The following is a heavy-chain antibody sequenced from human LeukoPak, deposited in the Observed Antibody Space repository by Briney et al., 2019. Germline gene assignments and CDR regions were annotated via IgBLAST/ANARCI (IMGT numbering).Heavy chain of an antibody. J-gene: IGHJ4*02. CDR1: GFTFSSYG. D-gene: IGHD1-26*01. CDR3: AKDLIGGSYHSFDY. CDR2: IRYDGSNQ. V-gene: IGHV3-30*02. Sequence: PGGSLRLSCAASGFTFSSYGMHWVRQAPGKGLEWVAFIRYDGSNQYYADSVKGRFTISRDNSKNTLYLQMNSLRAEDTAVYYCAKDLIGGSYHSFDYWGQGTLVTVSS.